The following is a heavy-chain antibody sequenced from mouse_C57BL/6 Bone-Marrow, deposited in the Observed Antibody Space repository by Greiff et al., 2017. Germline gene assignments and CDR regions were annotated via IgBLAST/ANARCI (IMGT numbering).Heavy chain of an antibody. CDR1: GYTFTSYW. D-gene: IGHD1-1*01. CDR3: TKDDYGSSPAWFAY. V-gene: IGHV1-5*01. Sequence: VQLKQSGTVLARPGASVKMSCKTSGYTFTSYWMHWVKQRPGQGLEWIGAIYPGNSDTSYNQKFKGKAKLTAVTSASTAYMELSSLTNEDSAVYYCTKDDYGSSPAWFAYWGQGTLVTVSA. J-gene: IGHJ3*01. CDR2: IYPGNSDT.